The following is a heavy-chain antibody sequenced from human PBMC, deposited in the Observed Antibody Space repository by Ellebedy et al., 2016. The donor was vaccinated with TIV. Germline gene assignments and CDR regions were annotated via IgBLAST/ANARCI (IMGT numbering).Heavy chain of an antibody. D-gene: IGHD3-10*01. CDR2: IWYDGSNE. CDR3: ARDTRFGELDPYNWFDP. Sequence: GESLKISXAASGFTFSSYAIHWVRQAPGKGLEWVAVIWYDGSNEYYGDSVKGRFTISRDNSKNTVYLQMNSLRAEDTAVYYCARDTRFGELDPYNWFDPWGQGTLVTVSS. J-gene: IGHJ5*02. CDR1: GFTFSSYA. V-gene: IGHV3-33*08.